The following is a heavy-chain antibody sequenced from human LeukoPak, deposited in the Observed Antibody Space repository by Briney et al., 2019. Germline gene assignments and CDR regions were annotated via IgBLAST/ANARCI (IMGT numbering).Heavy chain of an antibody. V-gene: IGHV1-18*01. D-gene: IGHD3-22*01. CDR2: ISAYNGNT. Sequence: ASVTVSCKASGYTFTSYGISWVRQAPGQGLEWMGWISAYNGNTNYAQKLQGRVTMTTDTSTSTAYMELRSLRSDDTAVYYCAYLYDSSGYYYFDYWGQGTLVTVSS. CDR1: GYTFTSYG. CDR3: AYLYDSSGYYYFDY. J-gene: IGHJ4*02.